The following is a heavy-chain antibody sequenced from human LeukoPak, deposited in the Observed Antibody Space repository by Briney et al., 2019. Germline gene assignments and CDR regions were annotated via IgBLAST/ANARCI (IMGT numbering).Heavy chain of an antibody. CDR2: IKHDGSEN. Sequence: GGSLRLSCEAFGFTFGNFWWSWFRQPPGKGLEGVANIKHDGSENYYLDSVKGRFTISRDNAKNSLYLQMNSLRAEDTALYYCARDRFYAGAFDIWGQGTMVTVSS. J-gene: IGHJ3*02. D-gene: IGHD2/OR15-2a*01. CDR3: ARDRFYAGAFDI. CDR1: GFTFGNFW. V-gene: IGHV3-7*03.